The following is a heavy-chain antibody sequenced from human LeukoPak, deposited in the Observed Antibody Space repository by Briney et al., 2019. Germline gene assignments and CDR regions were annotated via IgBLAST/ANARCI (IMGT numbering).Heavy chain of an antibody. V-gene: IGHV3-30*04. CDR2: VSNDGSNK. D-gene: IGHD3-22*01. Sequence: GGSLRLSCAASGFGLSGFDMHWVRQAPGKGLEWVAIVSNDGSNKYYADSVKGRFTISRDNSKNTLYLQMNSLRVEDTALYYCAREFKYFYDTSGYYWNYFDYWGQGTLVTVSS. CDR1: GFGLSGFD. J-gene: IGHJ4*02. CDR3: AREFKYFYDTSGYYWNYFDY.